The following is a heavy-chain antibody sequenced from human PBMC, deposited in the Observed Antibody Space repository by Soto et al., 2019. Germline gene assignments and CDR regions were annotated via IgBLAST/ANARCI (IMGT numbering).Heavy chain of an antibody. J-gene: IGHJ5*02. D-gene: IGHD2-21*02. V-gene: IGHV4-34*01. CDR3: ARDGGGNSGSWFAP. CDR2: INHSGST. CDR1: GGSFSGYY. Sequence: SETLSLTCAVDGGSFSGYYWSWIRQPPGKGLEWIGEINHSGSTNYNPSLKSRVTISVDTSKNQFSLKLSSVTAADTAVYYCARDGGGNSGSWFAPWGQGTLVPVSS.